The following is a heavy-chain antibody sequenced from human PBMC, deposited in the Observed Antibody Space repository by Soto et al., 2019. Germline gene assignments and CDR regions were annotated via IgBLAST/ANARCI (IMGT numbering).Heavy chain of an antibody. CDR2: VSALNGNT. D-gene: IGHD3-22*01. V-gene: IGHV1-18*04. CDR1: GYGFTGYD. J-gene: IGHJ1*01. Sequence: ASVKVSCKASGYGFTGYDINWVRQAPGQGLEWMGWVSALNGNTNYAQKFQGRVTMTTDKHTSTAYMELRSLSFDDTAVYYCKRRSYFSDSGGYYYAAYYQHWG. CDR3: KRRSYFSDSGGYYYAAYYQH.